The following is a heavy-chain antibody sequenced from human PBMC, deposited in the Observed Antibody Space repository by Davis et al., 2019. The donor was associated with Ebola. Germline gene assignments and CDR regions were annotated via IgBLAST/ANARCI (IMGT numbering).Heavy chain of an antibody. J-gene: IGHJ6*04. Sequence: PGGSLRLSCAVSGFTFSSYAMTWVRQAPGKGLEWVSAISGSGGSTYYADSVKGRFTISRDNSKNTLYLQMNSLRVEDTAVYYCAKAREPRYCSSTSCSGMDVWGKGTTVTVSS. CDR2: ISGSGGST. V-gene: IGHV3-23*01. D-gene: IGHD2-2*01. CDR3: AKAREPRYCSSTSCSGMDV. CDR1: GFTFSSYA.